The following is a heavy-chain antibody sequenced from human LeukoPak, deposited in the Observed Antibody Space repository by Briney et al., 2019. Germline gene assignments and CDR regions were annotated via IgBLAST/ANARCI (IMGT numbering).Heavy chain of an antibody. D-gene: IGHD6-19*01. CDR3: ARCIAVAGWEYYFDY. V-gene: IGHV1-2*02. CDR2: INPNSGGT. CDR1: GYTFTGYY. J-gene: IGHJ4*02. Sequence: ASVKVSRKASGYTFTGYYMHWVRQAPGQGLEWMGWINPNSGGTNYAQKFQGRVTMTRDTSISTAYMELSRLRSDDTAVYYCARCIAVAGWEYYFDYWGQGTLVTVSS.